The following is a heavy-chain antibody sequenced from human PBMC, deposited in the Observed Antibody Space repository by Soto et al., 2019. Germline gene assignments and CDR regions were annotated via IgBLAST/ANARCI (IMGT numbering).Heavy chain of an antibody. D-gene: IGHD2-2*01. CDR1: GFTFSNAW. V-gene: IGHV3-15*01. Sequence: GGSLRLSCAASGFTFSNAWMSWVRQAPGKGLEWVGRIKSKTDGGTTDYAAPVKGRFTISRDGSKNTLYLQMNSLKTEDTAVYYCTTGYCSSTSCPMAFDYWGQGTLVTVSS. J-gene: IGHJ4*02. CDR2: IKSKTDGGTT. CDR3: TTGYCSSTSCPMAFDY.